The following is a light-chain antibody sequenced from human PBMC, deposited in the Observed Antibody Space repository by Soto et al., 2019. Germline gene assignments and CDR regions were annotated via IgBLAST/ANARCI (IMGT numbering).Light chain of an antibody. Sequence: QSALTQPASVSGSPGQSITISCTGTSSDVGLYNYVSWYQQHPGKAPKLMIYEFSNRPSGVSNRFSGSKSGNTASLTISGLQAEDEADYYCSSYTSSSTLVFGGGTKVTVL. CDR2: EFS. CDR1: SSDVGLYNY. J-gene: IGLJ3*02. V-gene: IGLV2-14*01. CDR3: SSYTSSSTLV.